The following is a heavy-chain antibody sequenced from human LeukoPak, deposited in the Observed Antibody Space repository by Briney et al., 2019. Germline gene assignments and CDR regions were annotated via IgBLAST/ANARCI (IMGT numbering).Heavy chain of an antibody. CDR3: ARDNYPYGLDV. CDR1: GYIFPNYD. D-gene: IGHD1-1*01. V-gene: IGHV1-8*01. J-gene: IGHJ6*02. CDR2: MNPKTGNT. Sequence: ASVKVSCKASGYIFPNYDINWVRQATGQGLEWMGWMNPKTGNTGYAQKFLGRVTMTRDTSTNTAYMELSSLRLEDTAVYYCARDNYPYGLDVWGQGTTVTVSS.